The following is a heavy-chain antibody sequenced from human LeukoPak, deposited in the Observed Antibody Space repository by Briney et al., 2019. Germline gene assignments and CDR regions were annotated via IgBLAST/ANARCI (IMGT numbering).Heavy chain of an antibody. CDR2: IHYSGSS. V-gene: IGHV4-59*08. CDR1: GDSTSNFY. D-gene: IGHD2-21*01. J-gene: IGHJ4*02. CDR3: ARHRFASPLDS. Sequence: SETLSLTCTVSGDSTSNFYWNWIRQSPGKGLEWIGNIHYSGSSVYNPSLKSRVSISLDTSKDQISLKLSSVTAADTAVYYCARHRFASPLDSWGQGTLVTVSS.